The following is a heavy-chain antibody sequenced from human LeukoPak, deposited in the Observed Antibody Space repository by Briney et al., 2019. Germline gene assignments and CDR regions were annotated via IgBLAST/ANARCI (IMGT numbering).Heavy chain of an antibody. J-gene: IGHJ3*02. Sequence: SETLSLTCTVSGGSISSYYWSWIRQPPGKGLEWIGYIYYSGSTNYNPSLKSRVTISVDTSKNQFSLKLSSVTAAGTAVYYCAREGAPPTTKRPKSTIRPSVGAFDIWGQGTMVTVSS. D-gene: IGHD5-12*01. CDR3: AREGAPPTTKRPKSTIRPSVGAFDI. V-gene: IGHV4-59*01. CDR1: GGSISSYY. CDR2: IYYSGST.